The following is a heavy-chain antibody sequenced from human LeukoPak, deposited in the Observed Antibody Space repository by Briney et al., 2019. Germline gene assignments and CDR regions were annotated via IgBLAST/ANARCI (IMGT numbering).Heavy chain of an antibody. CDR3: ARVGYSYGYYYYYGMDV. CDR2: ISSSGSTI. CDR1: GFTFSSYE. V-gene: IGHV3-48*03. D-gene: IGHD5-18*01. Sequence: QPGGSLRLSCAASGFTFSSYEMNWVRQAPGKGLEGVSYISSSGSTIYYADSVKGRFTISRDNAKNSLYLQMNSLRDEDTAVYYCARVGYSYGYYYYYGMDVWGKGTTVTVSS. J-gene: IGHJ6*04.